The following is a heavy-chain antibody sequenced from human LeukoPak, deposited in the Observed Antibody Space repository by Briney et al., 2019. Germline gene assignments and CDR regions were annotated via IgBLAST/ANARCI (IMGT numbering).Heavy chain of an antibody. J-gene: IGHJ3*02. D-gene: IGHD2-2*01. Sequence: ASVKVSCKASGYTFTGYYMHWVRQAPGQGLEWMGWINPNSGGTNYAQKFQGRVTMTRGTSISTAYMELSRLRSDDTAVYYCARVLGYCSSTSCSYAFDIWGQGTMVTVSS. V-gene: IGHV1-2*02. CDR3: ARVLGYCSSTSCSYAFDI. CDR1: GYTFTGYY. CDR2: INPNSGGT.